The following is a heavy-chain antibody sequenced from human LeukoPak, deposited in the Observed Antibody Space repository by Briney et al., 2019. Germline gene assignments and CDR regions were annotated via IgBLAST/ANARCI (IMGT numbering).Heavy chain of an antibody. Sequence: GGSLRLSCAASGFTFDDYAMHWVRQAPGKDLEWVSGISWNSGSIGHADSVKGRFTISRDNAKNSLYLQMNSLRAEDTALYYCAKDIGIAAAGTYYGMDVWGQGTTVTVSS. J-gene: IGHJ6*02. CDR2: ISWNSGSI. CDR3: AKDIGIAAAGTYYGMDV. V-gene: IGHV3-9*01. CDR1: GFTFDDYA. D-gene: IGHD6-13*01.